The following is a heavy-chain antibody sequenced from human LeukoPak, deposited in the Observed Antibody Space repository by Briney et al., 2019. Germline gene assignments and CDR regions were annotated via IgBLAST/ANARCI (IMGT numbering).Heavy chain of an antibody. CDR2: IYSGGST. Sequence: GGSLRLSCAVSGFSVSNNYLSWVRQAPWKGLEWVSVIYSGGSTYYADSVKGRFTISRDNSKNTLYLQMNSLRAEDTAVYYCARGPYDYVWGSYPLDYWGQGTLVTVSS. D-gene: IGHD3-16*02. CDR1: GFSVSNNY. J-gene: IGHJ4*02. V-gene: IGHV3-66*01. CDR3: ARGPYDYVWGSYPLDY.